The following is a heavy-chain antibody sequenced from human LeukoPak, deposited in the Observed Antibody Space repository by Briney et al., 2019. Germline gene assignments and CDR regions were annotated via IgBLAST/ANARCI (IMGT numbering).Heavy chain of an antibody. D-gene: IGHD3-22*01. V-gene: IGHV3-30*18. CDR1: GFTFSSYG. CDR2: ISYDGSNK. Sequence: PGRSLRLSCAASGFTFSSYGMHWVRQAPGKGLEWVAVISYDGSNKYYADSVKGRFTISRDNSKNTLYLQMNSLRAEDTAVYYCAKSFGYYGSSGLYYYGMDVWGQGTTVTVSS. CDR3: AKSFGYYGSSGLYYYGMDV. J-gene: IGHJ6*02.